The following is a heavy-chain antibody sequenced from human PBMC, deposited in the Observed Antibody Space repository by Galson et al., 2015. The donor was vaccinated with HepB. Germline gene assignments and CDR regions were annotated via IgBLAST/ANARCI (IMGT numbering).Heavy chain of an antibody. CDR1: GDTFSNYT. CDR3: ARDNNRDSGSGSPYYHYNGLDV. CDR2: IIPIAGMA. D-gene: IGHD3-10*01. Sequence: SVKVSCKASGDTFSNYTITWVRQAPGQGLEWMGRIIPIAGMASSAQKFQGRVTLTADKSTTTVYMEMSSLTSEDTAVYYCARDNNRDSGSGSPYYHYNGLDVWGQGTTVAVSS. J-gene: IGHJ6*02. V-gene: IGHV1-69*04.